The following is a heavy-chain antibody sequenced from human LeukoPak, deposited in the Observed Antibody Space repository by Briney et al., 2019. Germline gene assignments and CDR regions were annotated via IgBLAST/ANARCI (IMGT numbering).Heavy chain of an antibody. J-gene: IGHJ6*02. CDR2: MNPNSGNT. V-gene: IGHV1-8*01. D-gene: IGHD2-2*01. CDR3: ARGQYQLSPYYYGMDV. CDR1: GYTFTSYD. Sequence: ASVKVSCKASGYTFTSYDINWVRQATGQGLEWMGWMNPNSGNTGYAQKFQGRVTMTRNTSISTAYMELSSPRSEDTAVYYCARGQYQLSPYYYGMDVWGQGTTVTVSS.